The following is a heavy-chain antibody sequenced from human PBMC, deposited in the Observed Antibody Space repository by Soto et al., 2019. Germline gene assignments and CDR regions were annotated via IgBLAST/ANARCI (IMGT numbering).Heavy chain of an antibody. CDR2: ISAYNGNT. V-gene: IGHV1-18*01. CDR3: ARDFDSSVPSDYYYGMDV. Sequence: ASVKVSCKASGYTFTSYGISWVRQAPGQGLEWMGWISAYNGNTNYAQKIQGRVTMTTDTSTSTAYMELRSLRSDDTALYYCARDFDSSVPSDYYYGMDVWGQGTTVTVSS. J-gene: IGHJ6*02. CDR1: GYTFTSYG. D-gene: IGHD3-22*01.